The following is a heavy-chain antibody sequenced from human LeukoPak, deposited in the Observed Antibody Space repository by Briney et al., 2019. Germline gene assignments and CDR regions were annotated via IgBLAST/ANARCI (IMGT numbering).Heavy chain of an antibody. Sequence: GGSLRLSCAASEFTFSTYAMNWVRQAPGKGLEWVSGLSGNGGITYYADSVRGRFTISRDNTKNTLYLEMKSLRGEDTDIYYCAKSSGPGGYYYYGVDVWGQGTTVTVSS. CDR2: LSGNGGIT. CDR3: AKSSGPGGYYYYGVDV. D-gene: IGHD3-22*01. CDR1: EFTFSTYA. V-gene: IGHV3-23*01. J-gene: IGHJ6*02.